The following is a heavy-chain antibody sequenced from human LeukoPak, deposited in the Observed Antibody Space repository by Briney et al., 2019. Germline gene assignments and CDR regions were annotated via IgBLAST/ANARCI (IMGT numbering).Heavy chain of an antibody. V-gene: IGHV1-69*04. CDR3: AREDCSGGSCYSPYYYYGMDV. CDR2: IIPILGIA. CDR1: GGTFSSYA. D-gene: IGHD2-15*01. J-gene: IGHJ6*02. Sequence: SVTVSCKASGGTFSSYAISWVRQAPGQGLEWMGRIIPILGIANYAQKFQGRVTITADKSTSTAYMELSSLRSEDTAVYYCAREDCSGGSCYSPYYYYGMDVWGQGTTVTVSS.